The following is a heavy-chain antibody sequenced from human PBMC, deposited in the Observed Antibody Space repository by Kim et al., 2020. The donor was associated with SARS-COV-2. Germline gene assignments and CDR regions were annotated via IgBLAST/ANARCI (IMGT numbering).Heavy chain of an antibody. CDR3: AKDQGIMPTGYFDL. J-gene: IGHJ2*01. V-gene: IGHV3-23*01. Sequence: ADSVKGRFTISRENSKNTLYLQMNSLRAEDTAVYYCAKDQGIMPTGYFDLWGRGTLVTVSS. D-gene: IGHD3-16*01.